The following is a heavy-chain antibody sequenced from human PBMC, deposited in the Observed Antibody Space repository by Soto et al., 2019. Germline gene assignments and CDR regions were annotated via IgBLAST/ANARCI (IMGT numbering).Heavy chain of an antibody. V-gene: IGHV3-74*01. Sequence: EVQLVESGGGLVQPGGSLRLSCAASGFTFSSYWMHWVRQDPGKGLVWVSRINSDGSSTGYADSVEGRFTISRDNAKNTLYLQMNSLRGDDTAVYYCARGGCSSTSCHLDYWGQGTLVTVSS. CDR1: GFTFSSYW. J-gene: IGHJ4*02. CDR2: INSDGSST. CDR3: ARGGCSSTSCHLDY. D-gene: IGHD2-2*01.